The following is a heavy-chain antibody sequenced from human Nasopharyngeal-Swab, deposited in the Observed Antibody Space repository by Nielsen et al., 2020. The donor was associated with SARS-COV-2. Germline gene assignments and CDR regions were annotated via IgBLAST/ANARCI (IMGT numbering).Heavy chain of an antibody. J-gene: IGHJ4*02. D-gene: IGHD2-15*01. CDR2: ISSGSGSFT. Sequence: GESLKISCAASRFTFSDYYMSWVRQAPGKGLEWVSYISSGSGSFTNSADSVKGRFTISRDNAKTSLYLQMNNLRVDDTAVYFCARMGGGTNFDVRGQGTLVTVSS. CDR3: ARMGGGTNFDV. V-gene: IGHV3-11*03. CDR1: RFTFSDYY.